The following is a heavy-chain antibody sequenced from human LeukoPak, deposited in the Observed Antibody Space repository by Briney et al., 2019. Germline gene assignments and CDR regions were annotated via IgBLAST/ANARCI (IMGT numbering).Heavy chain of an antibody. CDR1: GFIFSSYE. J-gene: IGHJ4*02. D-gene: IGHD5-24*01. CDR3: ARGRRDGYNY. CDR2: ISTTGTTI. Sequence: PGGSLRLSCEVSGFIFSSYEMNWVRQAPGKGLEWVSYISTTGTTIYYSDSVRGRFTISRDNARNSLFLQMSSLRAEDTAVYYCARGRRDGYNYWGQGTLVTVSS. V-gene: IGHV3-48*03.